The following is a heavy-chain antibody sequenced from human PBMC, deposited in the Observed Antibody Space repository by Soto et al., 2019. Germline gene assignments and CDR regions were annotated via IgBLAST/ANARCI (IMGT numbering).Heavy chain of an antibody. V-gene: IGHV3-30*18. CDR1: GFTFSSYG. J-gene: IGHJ4*02. Sequence: GGSLRLSCAASGFTFSSYGMHWVRQAPGKGLEWVAVISYDGSNKYYADSVKGRFTISRDNSKNTLYLQMNSLRAEDTAVYYCAKDPEWGRYDFWSGYFDYWGQGTLVTVSS. CDR3: AKDPEWGRYDFWSGYFDY. D-gene: IGHD3-3*01. CDR2: ISYDGSNK.